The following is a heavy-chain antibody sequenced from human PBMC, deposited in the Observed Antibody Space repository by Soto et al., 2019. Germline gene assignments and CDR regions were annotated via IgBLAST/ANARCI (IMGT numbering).Heavy chain of an antibody. Sequence: ASVKVSCKASGYTFTGYYMHWVRQAPGQGLEWMGWINPNSGGTNYAQKFQGRVTMTRDTSISTAYMELSRLRSDDTAVYYCARDLASASSIPPFIFDPWGQGTLVTVSS. CDR1: GYTFTGYY. V-gene: IGHV1-2*02. J-gene: IGHJ5*02. CDR2: INPNSGGT. D-gene: IGHD6-13*01. CDR3: ARDLASASSIPPFIFDP.